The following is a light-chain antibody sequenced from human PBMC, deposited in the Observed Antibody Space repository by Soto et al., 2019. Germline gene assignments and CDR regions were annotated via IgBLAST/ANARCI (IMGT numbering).Light chain of an antibody. J-gene: IGKJ2*01. CDR3: QQFNSYPPVYT. CDR1: QGISSA. CDR2: DAS. V-gene: IGKV1-13*02. Sequence: AIQLTQSPSSLSASVGDRVTITCRASQGISSALAWYQQKPGKAPKLLIYDASSLESGVPSRFSGSGCGTDFTLTISRLQPEDFATYYCQQFNSYPPVYTFGWGAKLEIK.